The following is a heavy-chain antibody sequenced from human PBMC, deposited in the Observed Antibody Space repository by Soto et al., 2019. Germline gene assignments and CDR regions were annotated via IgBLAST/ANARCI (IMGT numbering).Heavy chain of an antibody. CDR1: GFTFRSSW. Sequence: EAQLVESGGGLVHPGGSLRLSCAASGFTFRSSWMSWVRQAPGKGLEWVANTNEDGSERYDADSVKGRLTISRDNAKHPLYLQMRSLSVEDTAVYYCARLSEQQDHFDTWGQGTLVTVSS. CDR3: ARLSEQQDHFDT. CDR2: TNEDGSER. D-gene: IGHD6-13*01. V-gene: IGHV3-7*03. J-gene: IGHJ5*02.